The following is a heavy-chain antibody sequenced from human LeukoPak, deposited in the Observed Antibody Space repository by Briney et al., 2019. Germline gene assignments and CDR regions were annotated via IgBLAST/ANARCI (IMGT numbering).Heavy chain of an antibody. Sequence: GESLKISCKGSGYRFTRYWIGWVRQMPGKGLEWMGIIYPGDSDVRYSPSFQGQVTFSVDTSITTAYLQWSSLKASDTAIYYCARPTTVTTGYFDFWGRGTLVTVSS. CDR2: IYPGDSDV. CDR3: ARPTTVTTGYFDF. V-gene: IGHV5-51*01. D-gene: IGHD4-17*01. CDR1: GYRFTRYW. J-gene: IGHJ2*01.